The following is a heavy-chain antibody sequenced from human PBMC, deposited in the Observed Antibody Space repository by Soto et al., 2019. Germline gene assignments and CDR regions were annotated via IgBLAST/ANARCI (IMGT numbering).Heavy chain of an antibody. CDR2: ISSSSDTI. D-gene: IGHD2-15*01. Sequence: EVQLVESGGGLVQPGGSLRLSCAASGFIFSSYSMNWVRQAPGKGLEWVSYISSSSDTIYYADSVKGRFTISRDNAKNPLYLQMNSVRAEDTAVYYCARDPRYCSGGNCYSSYYYYYLDVWGIGTTVTVSS. J-gene: IGHJ6*03. CDR3: ARDPRYCSGGNCYSSYYYYYLDV. V-gene: IGHV3-48*01. CDR1: GFIFSSYS.